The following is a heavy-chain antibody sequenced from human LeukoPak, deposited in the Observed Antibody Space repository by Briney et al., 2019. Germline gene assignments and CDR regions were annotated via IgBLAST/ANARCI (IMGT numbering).Heavy chain of an antibody. Sequence: GGSLRLSCAASGFTFSSYSMNWVRQAPGKGLEWVSSISSSSYIYYADSVKGRFTISRDNAKNSLYLQMNSLRAEDTAVYYCARESSGLLGFDYWGQGTLVTVSS. D-gene: IGHD2/OR15-2a*01. J-gene: IGHJ4*02. CDR3: ARESSGLLGFDY. CDR2: ISSSSYI. CDR1: GFTFSSYS. V-gene: IGHV3-21*01.